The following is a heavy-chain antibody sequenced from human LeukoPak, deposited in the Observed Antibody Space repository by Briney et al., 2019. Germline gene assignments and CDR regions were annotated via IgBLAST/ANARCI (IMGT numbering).Heavy chain of an antibody. D-gene: IGHD1-26*01. Sequence: SETLSLTCTVSGGSISSGSYYWSWIRQHPGKGLEWIGYIYYSGSTYYNPSLKSRVTISVDTSKNQFSLKLSSVTAADTAVYYCARGRIVGATGLDYWGQGTLVTVSS. CDR1: GGSISSGSYY. V-gene: IGHV4-31*03. CDR3: ARGRIVGATGLDY. J-gene: IGHJ4*02. CDR2: IYYSGST.